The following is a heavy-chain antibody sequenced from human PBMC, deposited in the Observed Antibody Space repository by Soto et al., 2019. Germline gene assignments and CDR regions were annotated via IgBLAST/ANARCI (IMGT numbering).Heavy chain of an antibody. J-gene: IGHJ6*02. Sequence: SETLSLTCAVSGGSISSSNWWSWVRQPPGKGPEWIGEIYHSGSTNYNPSLKSRVTISVDKSKNQFSLKLSSVTAADTAVYYCARVQLAAAAGTVYYYYGMDVWGQGTTVTVSS. D-gene: IGHD6-13*01. CDR1: GGSISSSNW. CDR3: ARVQLAAAAGTVYYYYGMDV. V-gene: IGHV4-4*02. CDR2: IYHSGST.